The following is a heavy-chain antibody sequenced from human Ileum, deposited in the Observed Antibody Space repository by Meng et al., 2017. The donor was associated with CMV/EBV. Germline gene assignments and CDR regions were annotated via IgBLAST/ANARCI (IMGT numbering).Heavy chain of an antibody. J-gene: IGHJ4*02. Sequence: QVQLEGAGARLVKPSETSSLPCPVSGVSISNYYWTWIRQSAVKGLEFIGRVHFTGGIDYNPSLMSRVTMSVDTSRNQLSLNVKSVTAADTAVYYCARAAARGVPVDYWGQGILVTVSS. CDR3: ARAAARGVPVDY. CDR1: GVSISNYY. CDR2: VHFTGGI. D-gene: IGHD3-10*01. V-gene: IGHV4-4*07.